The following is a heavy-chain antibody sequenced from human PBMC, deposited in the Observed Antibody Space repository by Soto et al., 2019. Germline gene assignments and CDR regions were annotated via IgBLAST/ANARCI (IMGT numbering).Heavy chain of an antibody. Sequence: GGSLRLSCAASGFTFSNAWMNWVRQAPGKGLEWVGRIKSKTDGGTTDYAAPVKGRFTISRDDSKNTLYLQMNSLKTEDTAVYYCTTDLISDYGEPTANNTDYWGQGTLVTVSS. J-gene: IGHJ4*02. CDR1: GFTFSNAW. CDR3: TTDLISDYGEPTANNTDY. D-gene: IGHD4-17*01. V-gene: IGHV3-15*07. CDR2: IKSKTDGGTT.